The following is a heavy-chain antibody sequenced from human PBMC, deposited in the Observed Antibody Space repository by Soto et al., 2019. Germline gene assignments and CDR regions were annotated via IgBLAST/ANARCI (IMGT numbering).Heavy chain of an antibody. V-gene: IGHV2-70*01. D-gene: IGHD6-13*01. CDR3: ARSGFNSSWYSYYIDY. Sequence: SGPTLVNPTQTLTLTCSFSGFSLSTSGMSVSWIRQPPGKALEWLALIDWDGDEHYTTSLKTRLTISKDTSKNQVVLTLTNMDPVDTATYFCARSGFNSSWYSYYIDYWGQGALVTVS. CDR2: IDWDGDE. J-gene: IGHJ4*01. CDR1: GFSLSTSGMS.